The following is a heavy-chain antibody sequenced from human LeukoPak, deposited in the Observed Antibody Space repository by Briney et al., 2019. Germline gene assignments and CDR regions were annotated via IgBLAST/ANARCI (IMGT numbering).Heavy chain of an antibody. CDR3: ARHAHYDILTGYSPGVDY. Sequence: SETLSLTCAVYGGSFSGYYWSWIRQPPGKGLEWIGEINHSGSTNYNPSLKSRVTISVDTSKNQFSLKLSSVTAADTAVYYCARHAHYDILTGYSPGVDYWGQGTLVTVSS. D-gene: IGHD3-9*01. CDR1: GGSFSGYY. J-gene: IGHJ4*02. CDR2: INHSGST. V-gene: IGHV4-34*01.